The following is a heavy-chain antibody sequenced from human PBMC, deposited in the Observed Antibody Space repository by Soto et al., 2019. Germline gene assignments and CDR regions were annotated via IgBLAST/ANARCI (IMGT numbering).Heavy chain of an antibody. V-gene: IGHV4-59*08. CDR2: MYYGGRT. D-gene: IGHD2-15*01. J-gene: IGHJ5*02. CDR1: GGSISSYY. Sequence: SETLSLTCTVAGGSISSYYGSWIRQPPGKGLEWIGYMYYGGRTNYNPSLKRRVTISVDTSKMQVSLKMSFVTAADTAVYFCARGTPSPLIVRSSRGPWFDPWGQGTLVTVSS. CDR3: ARGTPSPLIVRSSRGPWFDP.